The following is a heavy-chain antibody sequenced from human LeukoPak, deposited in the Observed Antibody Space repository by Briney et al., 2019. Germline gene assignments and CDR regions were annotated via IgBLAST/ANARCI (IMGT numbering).Heavy chain of an antibody. V-gene: IGHV1-69*13. CDR1: GGTFSSYA. CDR2: IIPIFGTA. Sequence: SVKVSCKASGGTFSSYAISWVRQAPGQGLEWMGGIIPIFGTANYARKFQDRVTITADESTSTAYMELSSLRSEDTAVYYCARDVRHRYCSSSSCYWGWLDPWGQGTLVTVSS. CDR3: ARDVRHRYCSSSSCYWGWLDP. D-gene: IGHD2-2*01. J-gene: IGHJ5*02.